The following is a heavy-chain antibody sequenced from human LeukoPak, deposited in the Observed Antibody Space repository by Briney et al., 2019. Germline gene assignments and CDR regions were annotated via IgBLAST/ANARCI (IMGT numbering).Heavy chain of an antibody. CDR1: AFTFSTYA. CDR2: ISYDGSNK. J-gene: IGHJ4*02. D-gene: IGHD5-24*01. CDR3: ARDPVEMDY. Sequence: GGSLRLTCAASAFTFSTYAMNWVRQAPDKGLEWVAVISYDGSNKYYADSVKGRFTISGDNSKNTLFLQMNSLRAEDTAVYYCARDPVEMDYWGQGTLVTVSS. V-gene: IGHV3-30*04.